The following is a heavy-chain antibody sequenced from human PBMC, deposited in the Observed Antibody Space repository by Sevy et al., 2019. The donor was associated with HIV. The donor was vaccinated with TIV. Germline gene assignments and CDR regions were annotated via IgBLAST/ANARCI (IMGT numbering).Heavy chain of an antibody. V-gene: IGHV3-53*01. CDR2: ICSGGST. CDR3: ARAGGWTYFDY. D-gene: IGHD3-16*01. CDR1: RFTVSSNY. Sequence: GGSLRLSCAASRFTVSSNYMSWVRQAPGKGLEWVSVICSGGSTYYADSVKGRFTISRDNSKNTLYHQMNSLRAEDTAVYYCARAGGWTYFDYWGHGTLVTVSS. J-gene: IGHJ4*01.